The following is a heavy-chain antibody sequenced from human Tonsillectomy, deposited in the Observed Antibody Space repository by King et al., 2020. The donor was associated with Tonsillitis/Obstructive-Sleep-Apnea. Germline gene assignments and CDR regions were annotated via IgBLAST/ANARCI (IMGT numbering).Heavy chain of an antibody. CDR3: TRGDSSGYSIHYFDY. V-gene: IGHV3-49*04. D-gene: IGHD3-22*01. Sequence: VQLVESGGGLVQPGRSLRLSCTASGFTFGDYAMSWVRQAPGKGLEWVGFIRSKAYGGTTEYAASVKGRFTISRDDSKSIAYLQMNSLKTEDTAVYYCTRGDSSGYSIHYFDYWGQGTLVTVSS. J-gene: IGHJ4*02. CDR1: GFTFGDYA. CDR2: IRSKAYGGTT.